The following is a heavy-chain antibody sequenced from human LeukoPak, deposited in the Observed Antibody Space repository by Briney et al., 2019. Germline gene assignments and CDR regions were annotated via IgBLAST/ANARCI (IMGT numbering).Heavy chain of an antibody. CDR2: IIPILGIA. J-gene: IGHJ3*02. V-gene: IGHV1-69*04. CDR1: GGTFSSYA. Sequence: SVKVSCKASGGTFSSYAISWVRQAPGQGLEWMGRIIPILGIANYAQKFQGRVTITADKSTSTAYVELSSLRSEDTAVYYCARGFVPIVVVPAAILPDAFDIWGQGTMVTVSS. D-gene: IGHD2-2*02. CDR3: ARGFVPIVVVPAAILPDAFDI.